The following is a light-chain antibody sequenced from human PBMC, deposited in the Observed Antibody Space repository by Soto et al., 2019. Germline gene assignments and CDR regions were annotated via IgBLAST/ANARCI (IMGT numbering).Light chain of an antibody. J-gene: IGKJ4*01. CDR2: AAS. Sequence: DIQLTQSPSFLSASVGDRVTITCRASPGISSYLAWYQQKPGKAPKLLIYAASTLQSGVTSRFSGSRSGTEFTLTISSLQPEDFATYYCQQLNSYPLTFGGGTKVEIK. CDR3: QQLNSYPLT. CDR1: PGISSY. V-gene: IGKV1-9*01.